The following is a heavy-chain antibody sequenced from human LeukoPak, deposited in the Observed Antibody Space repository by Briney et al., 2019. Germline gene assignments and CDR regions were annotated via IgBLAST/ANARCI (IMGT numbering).Heavy chain of an antibody. Sequence: GGSLRLSCAASGFTLSSYEMNWVRQAPGKGVEWVSYISSSSYTIYYADSVKGRFTISRDNAKNSLYLQMNSLRPEDTAVYYCARGGLWSLLDMDVWGKGTTVTISS. V-gene: IGHV3-48*03. CDR1: GFTLSSYE. CDR3: ARGGLWSLLDMDV. D-gene: IGHD5-18*01. CDR2: ISSSSYTI. J-gene: IGHJ6*03.